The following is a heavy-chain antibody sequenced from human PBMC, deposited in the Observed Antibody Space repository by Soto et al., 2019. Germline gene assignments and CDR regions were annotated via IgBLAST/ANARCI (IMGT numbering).Heavy chain of an antibody. J-gene: IGHJ4*02. CDR1: GFTFSNYI. Sequence: SGGGVVQPGRSLRLSCAASGFTFSNYIMHWVRQAPGTGLEWVAIILHDGNNKYYADSVKGRFTISRDNSKNTLYLQMNSLRTEDTAIYYCARDDEGGSYCDLGYWGQGTLVTVSS. CDR2: ILHDGNNK. V-gene: IGHV3-30-3*01. D-gene: IGHD3-10*01. CDR3: ARDDEGGSYCDLGY.